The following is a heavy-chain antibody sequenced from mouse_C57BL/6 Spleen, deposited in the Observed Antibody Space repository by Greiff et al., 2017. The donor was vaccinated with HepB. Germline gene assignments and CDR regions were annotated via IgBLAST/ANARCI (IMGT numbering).Heavy chain of an antibody. CDR3: ARRLYYGYDWLAY. D-gene: IGHD2-2*01. CDR1: GYTFTDYN. J-gene: IGHJ3*01. CDR2: INPINGGT. V-gene: IGHV1-18*01. Sequence: VQLQQSGPELVKPGASVKIPCKASGYTFTDYNMDWVKQSHGKSLEWIGDINPINGGTNYNQKFKGKATLTVDKSSSTAYMELRSLTSEDTAVYYCARRLYYGYDWLAYWGQGTLVTVSA.